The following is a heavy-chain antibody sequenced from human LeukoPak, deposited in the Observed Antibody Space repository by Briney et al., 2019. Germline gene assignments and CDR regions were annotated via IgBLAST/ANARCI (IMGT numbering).Heavy chain of an antibody. CDR1: DGSFSGYY. CDR2: INHSGST. CDR3: ASRTGDYCSGGSCYPRNYYYYGMDV. V-gene: IGHV4-34*01. J-gene: IGHJ6*02. D-gene: IGHD2-15*01. Sequence: SETLSLTCAVYDGSFSGYYWSWIRQPPGKGLEWIGEINHSGSTNYNPSLKSRVTISVDTSKNQFSLKLSSVTAADTAVYYCASRTGDYCSGGSCYPRNYYYYGMDVWGQGTTVTVSS.